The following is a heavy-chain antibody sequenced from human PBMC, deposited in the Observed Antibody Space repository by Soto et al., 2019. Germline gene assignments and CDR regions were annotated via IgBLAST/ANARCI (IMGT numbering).Heavy chain of an antibody. Sequence: QVQLVESGGGVVQPGRSLRLSCAASGFTFSSYGMHWVRQAPGKGLEWVAVISYDGSNKYYADSVKGRFTISRDNSKNTQYLQMNSLRAEDTAVYYCAKGPAIVLVPAAMNYYDGMDVWGQGTTVTVSS. CDR1: GFTFSSYG. V-gene: IGHV3-30*18. CDR3: AKGPAIVLVPAAMNYYDGMDV. D-gene: IGHD2-2*01. J-gene: IGHJ6*02. CDR2: ISYDGSNK.